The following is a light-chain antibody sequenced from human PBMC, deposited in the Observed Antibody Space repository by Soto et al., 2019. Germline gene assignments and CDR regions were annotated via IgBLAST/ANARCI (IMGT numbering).Light chain of an antibody. Sequence: DIQMTQSPSSLSASVGDRVTITCQASQDISNYLNWFQQKPGKAPKLLINDASNLQTGVPSRFSGSGSGTDFTFTISSLQPEDIATYYCQQYDDLLTFGGGTKLEIK. CDR3: QQYDDLLT. J-gene: IGKJ4*01. CDR1: QDISNY. CDR2: DAS. V-gene: IGKV1-33*01.